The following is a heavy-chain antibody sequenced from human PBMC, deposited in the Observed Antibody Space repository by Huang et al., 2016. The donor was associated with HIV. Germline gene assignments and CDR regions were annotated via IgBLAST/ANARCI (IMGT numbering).Heavy chain of an antibody. CDR3: ARAKDTWDAYDI. CDR2: ISNDGSNN. D-gene: IGHD5-18*01. Sequence: QVQLVESGGGVVQPGRSLRLFCAASGFPFNNHAMHWVRQAPGKGLDWFAVISNDGSNNYYAYSVKGRFAISRDSSKSTLFLHMTSLRTEDTAVYYCARAKDTWDAYDIWGQGTMVIVSS. V-gene: IGHV3-30*09. J-gene: IGHJ3*02. CDR1: GFPFNNHA.